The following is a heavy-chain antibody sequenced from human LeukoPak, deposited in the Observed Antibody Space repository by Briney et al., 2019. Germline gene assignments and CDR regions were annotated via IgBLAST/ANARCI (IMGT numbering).Heavy chain of an antibody. CDR2: ISSSSSYI. CDR1: GFTFSSYS. V-gene: IGHV3-21*01. J-gene: IGHJ3*02. Sequence: PGGSLRLSCAAPGFTFSSYSMNWVRQAPGKGLEWVSSISSSSSYIYYADSVKGRFTISRDNAKNSLYLQMNSLRAEDTAVYYCASGSYYDILTGYQYDAFDIWGQGTMVTVSS. D-gene: IGHD3-9*01. CDR3: ASGSYYDILTGYQYDAFDI.